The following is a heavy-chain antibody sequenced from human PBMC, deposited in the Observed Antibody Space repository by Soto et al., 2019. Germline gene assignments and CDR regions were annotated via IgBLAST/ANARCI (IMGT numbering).Heavy chain of an antibody. V-gene: IGHV1-46*01. CDR3: ARDRTYGDNLPYYYYGMDV. D-gene: IGHD4-17*01. Sequence: GASVKVSCKASGYTFTSYYMHWVRQAPGQGLEWMGIINHSDGSTSYAQKFQGRVTMTRDTSTSTVFMELSSLRSEDTAVYYCARDRTYGDNLPYYYYGMDVWGQGTTVTVSS. CDR1: GYTFTSYY. J-gene: IGHJ6*02. CDR2: INHSDGST.